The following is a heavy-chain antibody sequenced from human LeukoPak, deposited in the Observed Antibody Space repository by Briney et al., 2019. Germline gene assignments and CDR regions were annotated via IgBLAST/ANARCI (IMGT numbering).Heavy chain of an antibody. Sequence: GESLKISCKGSGYSFTSYWISWVRQMPGKGLEWMGRIDPSDSYTNYSPSFQGHVTISADKSISTAYLQWSSLKASDTAMYYCARRPRDGDYAGNWFDPWGQGTLVTVSS. V-gene: IGHV5-10-1*01. CDR1: GYSFTSYW. J-gene: IGHJ5*02. CDR2: IDPSDSYT. CDR3: ARRPRDGDYAGNWFDP. D-gene: IGHD4-17*01.